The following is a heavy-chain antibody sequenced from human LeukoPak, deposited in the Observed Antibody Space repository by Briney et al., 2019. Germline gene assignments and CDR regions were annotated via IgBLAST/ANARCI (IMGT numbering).Heavy chain of an antibody. CDR2: IAGTGGST. Sequence: GGSLRLSCAASAFTFSSYSMNWVRQAPGKGLEWVSSIAGTGGSTYYADSVKGRFTLSRDNSENTLYLQLNSLRAEDSGIYYCAKAFRIVGIGNPDDAFDVWGQGTVVTVS. CDR3: AKAFRIVGIGNPDDAFDV. V-gene: IGHV3-23*01. CDR1: AFTFSSYS. J-gene: IGHJ3*01. D-gene: IGHD1-26*01.